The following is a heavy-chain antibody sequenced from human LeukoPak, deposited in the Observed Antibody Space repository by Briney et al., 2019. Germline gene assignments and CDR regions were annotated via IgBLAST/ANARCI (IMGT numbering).Heavy chain of an antibody. V-gene: IGHV3-43*02. CDR2: IIGPGGST. J-gene: IGHJ6*02. CDR1: GFTFSSHA. D-gene: IGHD6-19*01. Sequence: PGGSLRLSCAASGFTFSSHAMNWVRQAPGKGLQWVSVIIGPGGSTYYADSVTGRFTISRDNSKNSLYLQMNSLRTEDTALYYCAKDTGYSSGLDYYYVGMDVWGQGTTVTVSS. CDR3: AKDTGYSSGLDYYYVGMDV.